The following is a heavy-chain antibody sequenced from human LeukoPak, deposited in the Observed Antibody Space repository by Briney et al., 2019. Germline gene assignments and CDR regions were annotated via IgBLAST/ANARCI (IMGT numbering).Heavy chain of an antibody. Sequence: TGGSLRLSCAASGFTFSSYAMHWVRQAPGKGLEWVAVISYDGSNKYYADSVKGRFTISRDNSKNTLYLQMNSLRAEDTAVYYCAKVLQQQLVPGDAFDIWGQGTMVTVSS. CDR1: GFTFSSYA. J-gene: IGHJ3*02. D-gene: IGHD6-13*01. V-gene: IGHV3-30-3*01. CDR2: ISYDGSNK. CDR3: AKVLQQQLVPGDAFDI.